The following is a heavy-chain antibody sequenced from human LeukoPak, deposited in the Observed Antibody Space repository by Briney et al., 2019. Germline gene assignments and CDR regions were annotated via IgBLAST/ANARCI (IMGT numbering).Heavy chain of an antibody. CDR3: ARGGYSINWADAFDI. D-gene: IGHD6-13*01. Sequence: PSETLSLTCAVYGGSFSGYYWSWIRLPPGKGLEWIGEINHSGSTNYNPPLKSRVTISVDTSKNQFSLKLSSVTAADTAVYYCARGGYSINWADAFDIWGQGTMVTVSS. CDR1: GGSFSGYY. CDR2: INHSGST. V-gene: IGHV4-34*01. J-gene: IGHJ3*02.